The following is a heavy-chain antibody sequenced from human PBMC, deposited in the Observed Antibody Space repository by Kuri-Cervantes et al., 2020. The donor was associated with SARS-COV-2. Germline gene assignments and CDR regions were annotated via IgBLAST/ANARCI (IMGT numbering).Heavy chain of an antibody. D-gene: IGHD6-19*01. V-gene: IGHV4-4*07. Sequence: SETLSLTCTVSGGSISSYYWSWIRQPAGKGLEWIGRIYTSGSTNYNPSLKSRVTMSVDTSKNQFSLKLSSVTAADTAVYYCARLTGYSSGWYWASWWFDPWGQGTLVTVSS. CDR3: ARLTGYSSGWYWASWWFDP. CDR1: GGSISSYY. J-gene: IGHJ5*02. CDR2: IYTSGST.